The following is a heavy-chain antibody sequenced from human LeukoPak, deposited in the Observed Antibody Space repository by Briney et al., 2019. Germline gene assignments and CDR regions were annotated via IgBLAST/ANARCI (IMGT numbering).Heavy chain of an antibody. CDR2: INHSGST. V-gene: IGHV4-34*01. J-gene: IGHJ4*02. CDR3: ARSGFYGSHPFDY. D-gene: IGHD2/OR15-2a*01. Sequence: SETLSLTCAVYGGSFSGYYWSWIRQPPGKGLEWIGEINHSGSTNYNPSLKSRVTISVDTSKNQFSLKLNSVTAADTAVYYCARSGFYGSHPFDYWGQGSLVTVSS. CDR1: GGSFSGYY.